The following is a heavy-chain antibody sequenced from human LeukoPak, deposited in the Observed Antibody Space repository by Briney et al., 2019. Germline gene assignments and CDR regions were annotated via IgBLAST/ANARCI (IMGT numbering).Heavy chain of an antibody. V-gene: IGHV4-39*01. Sequence: SETLSLTCTVSGGSISSSSYYWGWIRQPPGKGLEWIGSIYYSGSTYYNPSLKSRVTISVDTSKNQSSLKLSSVTAADTAVYYCARRNSGWYLFDYWGQGTLVTVSS. J-gene: IGHJ4*02. D-gene: IGHD6-19*01. CDR3: ARRNSGWYLFDY. CDR2: IYYSGST. CDR1: GGSISSSSYY.